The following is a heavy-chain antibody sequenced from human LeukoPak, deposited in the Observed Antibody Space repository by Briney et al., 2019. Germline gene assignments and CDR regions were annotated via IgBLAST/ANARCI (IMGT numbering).Heavy chain of an antibody. CDR2: ISYDGSNK. D-gene: IGHD6-19*01. CDR1: GFTFSSYA. Sequence: QPGRSLILSCAASGFTFSSYAMHWVRQAPGKGLEWVAVISYDGSNKYYADSVKGRFTISRDNSKNTLYPQMNSLRAEDTAVYYCAKGPSAWYSSLDYWGQGTLVTVSS. J-gene: IGHJ4*02. V-gene: IGHV3-30*04. CDR3: AKGPSAWYSSLDY.